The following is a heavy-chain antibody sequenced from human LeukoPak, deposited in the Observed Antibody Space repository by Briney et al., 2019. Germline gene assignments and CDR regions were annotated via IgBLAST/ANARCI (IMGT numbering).Heavy chain of an antibody. V-gene: IGHV3-30-3*01. Sequence: PGGSLRLSCAASGFTFSSYAMHWVRKAPGKGLEWVAVISYDGSNKYYADSVKGRFTISRDNSKNTLYLQMNSLRSEDTAVYYCARANSSGWYSTSWDFDYWGQGTLVTVSS. D-gene: IGHD6-19*01. CDR3: ARANSSGWYSTSWDFDY. CDR1: GFTFSSYA. CDR2: ISYDGSNK. J-gene: IGHJ4*02.